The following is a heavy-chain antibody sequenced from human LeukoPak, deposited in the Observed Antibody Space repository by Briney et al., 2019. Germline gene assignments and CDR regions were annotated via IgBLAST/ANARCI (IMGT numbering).Heavy chain of an antibody. D-gene: IGHD2-2*02. Sequence: GSLRLSCVGPGFHLIDNSMHLVRQAPGKGLEWVSSISSGNTYIHYRDSVEGRFTISRDNAKNSLFLQMNNLRADDTAVYFCARGYCSGTSCYMFDSWGQGTRVTVSS. V-gene: IGHV3-21*01. J-gene: IGHJ4*02. CDR2: ISSGNTYI. CDR3: ARGYCSGTSCYMFDS. CDR1: GFHLIDNS.